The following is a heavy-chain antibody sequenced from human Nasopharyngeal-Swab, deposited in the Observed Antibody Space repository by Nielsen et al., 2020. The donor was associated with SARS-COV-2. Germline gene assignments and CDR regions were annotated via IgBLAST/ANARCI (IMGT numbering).Heavy chain of an antibody. CDR2: IHRSGST. D-gene: IGHD5-12*01. V-gene: IGHV4-39*01. J-gene: IGHJ4*02. Sequence: SETLSLTCTVSGGSISSSSYYWGWIRQPPGKGLEWIGNIHRSGSTDYNPSLKSRVTISVDTSKNQFSLKLNSVTAADTAVYYCASLVTTNTLGYYFNSWGQGTLVTVSS. CDR3: ASLVTTNTLGYYFNS. CDR1: GGSISSSSYY.